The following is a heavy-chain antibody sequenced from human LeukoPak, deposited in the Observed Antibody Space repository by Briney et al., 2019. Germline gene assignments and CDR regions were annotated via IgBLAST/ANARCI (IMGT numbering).Heavy chain of an antibody. D-gene: IGHD1-26*01. CDR1: GFTFNNYA. J-gene: IGHJ4*02. CDR3: ARGSSGSYYY. V-gene: IGHV3-53*01. Sequence: GGSLRLSCAASGFTFNNYAMSWVRQAPGKGLEWVSVIYSGGSTYYADSVKGRFTISRDNSKNTLYLQMNSLRAEDTAVYYCARGSSGSYYYWGQGTLVTVSS. CDR2: IYSGGST.